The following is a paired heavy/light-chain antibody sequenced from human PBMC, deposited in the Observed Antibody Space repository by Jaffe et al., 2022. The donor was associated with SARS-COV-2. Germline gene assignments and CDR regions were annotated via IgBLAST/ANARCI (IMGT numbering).Heavy chain of an antibody. CDR1: GASIRSYY. D-gene: IGHD1-7*01. CDR3: ARGGTNFDY. CDR2: IYYSGST. Sequence: QVQLQESGPGLVKPSETLSLTCSVSGASIRSYYWSWIRQPPGKGLEWIGYIYYSGSTNNNPSLKSRVTISVDTSKNHFSLKLSSVTAADTAVYYCARGGTNFDYWGQGTLVTVSS. J-gene: IGHJ4*02. V-gene: IGHV4-59*01.
Light chain of an antibody. J-gene: IGLJ2*01. CDR3: GTWDSTLSAVV. CDR2: ENN. V-gene: IGLV1-51*02. CDR1: SSNIGNNY. Sequence: QSVLTQPPSVSAAPGQKVTISCSGSSSNIGNNYVSWYQQLPGTAPKLLIYENNKRPSGIPDRFSGSKSGTSATLGITGLQTGDEADYYCGTWDSTLSAVVFAGGTKLTVL.